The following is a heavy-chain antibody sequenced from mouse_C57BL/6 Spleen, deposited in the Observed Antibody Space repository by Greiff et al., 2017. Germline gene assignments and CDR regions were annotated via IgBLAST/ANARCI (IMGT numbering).Heavy chain of an antibody. CDR3: ARHASNYFDY. CDR2: ISNGGGST. J-gene: IGHJ2*01. Sequence: EVKLMESGGGLVQPGGSLKLSCAASAFTFSDYYMYWVRQTPEKRLEWVAYISNGGGSTYYPETVKGRFTVYRDNAKNTLYLQMSRLKSEDTAMYYCARHASNYFDYWGQGTTLTVSS. CDR1: AFTFSDYY. V-gene: IGHV5-12*01.